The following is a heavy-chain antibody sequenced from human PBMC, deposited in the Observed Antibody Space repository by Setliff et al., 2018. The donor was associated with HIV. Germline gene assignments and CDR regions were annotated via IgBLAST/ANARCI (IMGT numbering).Heavy chain of an antibody. CDR2: INAGNGNT. CDR1: GYTFTSYA. V-gene: IGHV1-3*01. J-gene: IGHJ3*02. CDR3: ARGDFDRGYAFDI. D-gene: IGHD3-16*01. Sequence: ASVKVSCKASGYTFTSYAMHWVRQAPGQRLEWMGWINAGNGNTHYAQKLQGRVTMTTDTSTSTAYMELRSLRSEDTAVYYCARGDFDRGYAFDIWGQGTMVTVSS.